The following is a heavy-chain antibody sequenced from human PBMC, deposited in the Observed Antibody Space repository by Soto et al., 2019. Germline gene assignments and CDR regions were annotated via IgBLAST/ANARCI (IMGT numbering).Heavy chain of an antibody. J-gene: IGHJ4*02. CDR3: ARDRGRGGWNFXY. V-gene: IGHV4-34*01. D-gene: IGHD6-19*01. CDR1: GGSFIGYY. CDR2: INHSGST. Sequence: ASETLCLTCAVYGGSFIGYYWSWIRQPPGKGLEWIGEINHSGSTNYNPSLKSRVTISVDTSKNQFSLKLSSVTAADTAVYYCARDRGRGGWNFXYWGQGTLVXVSS.